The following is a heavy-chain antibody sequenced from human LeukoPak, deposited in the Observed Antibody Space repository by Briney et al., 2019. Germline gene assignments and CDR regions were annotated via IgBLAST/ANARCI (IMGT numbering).Heavy chain of an antibody. Sequence: GGSLRLSCAASGITFSRYWMNWVRQAPGKGLEWVANIKEDGSVKNYVDSVRGRFTVSRDNAKNSLYLQMNSLRVEDTAVYYYARDKPFGDCADDWGQGTLVTVSS. CDR2: IKEDGSVK. CDR1: GITFSRYW. V-gene: IGHV3-7*01. D-gene: IGHD2-21*02. CDR3: ARDKPFGDCADD. J-gene: IGHJ4*02.